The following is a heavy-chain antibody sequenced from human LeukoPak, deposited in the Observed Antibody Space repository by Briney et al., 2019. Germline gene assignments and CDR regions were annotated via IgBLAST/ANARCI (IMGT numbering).Heavy chain of an antibody. CDR2: ISSNGDNT. Sequence: GGSLRLSCSVSGLTFSTYVMHWVRQAPGKGLEYVSAISSNGDNTYYADSVKDRFTISRDNSKNTLYLQMSSLRADDTAVYYCVRGTGYWGQGTLVTVSS. CDR3: VRGTGY. CDR1: GLTFSTYV. J-gene: IGHJ4*02. V-gene: IGHV3-64D*06.